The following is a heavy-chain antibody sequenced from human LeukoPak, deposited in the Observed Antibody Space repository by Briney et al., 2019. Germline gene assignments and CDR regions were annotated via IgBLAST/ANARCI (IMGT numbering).Heavy chain of an antibody. CDR3: ATGIAAAGTSGYYYYYYGMDV. CDR1: GGSFSGYY. V-gene: IGHV4-34*01. CDR2: INHSGST. D-gene: IGHD6-13*01. Sequence: SETLSLTCAVYGGSFSGYYWSWIRQPPGKGRGLIGQINHSGSTNYNPSLKSRVTISVDTSKNQFSLKLSSVTAADTAVYYCATGIAAAGTSGYYYYYYGMDVWGKGTTVTVSS. J-gene: IGHJ6*04.